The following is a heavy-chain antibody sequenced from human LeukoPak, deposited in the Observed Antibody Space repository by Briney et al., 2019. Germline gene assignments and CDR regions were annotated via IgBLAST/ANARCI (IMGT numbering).Heavy chain of an antibody. J-gene: IGHJ3*02. CDR1: GGTFSSYA. CDR2: IIPIFGTA. V-gene: IGHV1-69*05. CDR3: ARDPRIGFWSGTSMAFDI. D-gene: IGHD3-3*01. Sequence: SVNVSCKASGGTFSSYAISWVRQAPGQGLDWMGGIIPIFGTANYAQKFQGRVTITRDESTSTAYMELSSLRSEDTAVYYCARDPRIGFWSGTSMAFDIWGQGTMVTVSS.